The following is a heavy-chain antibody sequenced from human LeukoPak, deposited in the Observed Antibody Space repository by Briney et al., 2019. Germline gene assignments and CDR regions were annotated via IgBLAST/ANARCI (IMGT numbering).Heavy chain of an antibody. CDR2: IYHSGST. Sequence: SETLSLTRAVSGYSISSGYYWGWIRQPPGKGLEWIGSIYHSGSTYYNPSLKSRVTIPVDTSKNQFSLKLSSVTAADTAVYYCARLRGFFDYWGQGTLVTVSS. CDR1: GYSISSGYY. V-gene: IGHV4-38-2*01. CDR3: ARLRGFFDY. J-gene: IGHJ4*02.